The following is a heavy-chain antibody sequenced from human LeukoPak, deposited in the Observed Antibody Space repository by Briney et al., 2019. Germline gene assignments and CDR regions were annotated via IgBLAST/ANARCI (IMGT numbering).Heavy chain of an antibody. D-gene: IGHD1-26*01. CDR2: IYSVDSDT. V-gene: IGHV5-51*03. J-gene: IGHJ4*02. CDR3: ARPSGTYNRFDY. CDR1: GYSFTSSW. Sequence: PGESLKISCKGSGYSFTSSWIGWVRQMPGKGLEWMGIIYSVDSDTKYSPSFQGQVTISADKSISTAFLQWSSLKASDTAMYYCARPSGTYNRFDYWGQGTLVTVSS.